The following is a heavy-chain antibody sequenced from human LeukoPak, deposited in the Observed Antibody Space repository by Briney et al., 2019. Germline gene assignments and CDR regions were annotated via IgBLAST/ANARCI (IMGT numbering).Heavy chain of an antibody. V-gene: IGHV4-59*08. CDR1: GDSISSYY. CDR3: ARHTYDSSGNYYLNY. Sequence: PSETLSLTCTVSGDSISSYYWSWIRQPPGKGLEWIGYMYYSGTTNYNPSLKSRVTISVDTSKNQFSLKLSSVIAADTAVYYCARHTYDSSGNYYLNYWGQGTLVTVSS. D-gene: IGHD3-22*01. J-gene: IGHJ4*02. CDR2: MYYSGTT.